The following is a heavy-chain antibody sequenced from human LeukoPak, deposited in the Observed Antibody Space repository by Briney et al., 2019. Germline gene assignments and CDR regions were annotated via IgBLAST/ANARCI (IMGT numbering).Heavy chain of an antibody. V-gene: IGHV3-21*04. J-gene: IGHJ4*02. CDR2: ISSSSSYI. D-gene: IGHD3-10*01. CDR3: ANYGSAYYFDY. CDR1: GFTFSSYS. Sequence: GGSLRLSCAASGFTFSSYSMNWVRQAPGKGLEWVSSISSSSSYIYYADSVKGRFTISRDNSKNTLYLQMNSLRAEDTAVYYCANYGSAYYFDYWGQGTLVTVSS.